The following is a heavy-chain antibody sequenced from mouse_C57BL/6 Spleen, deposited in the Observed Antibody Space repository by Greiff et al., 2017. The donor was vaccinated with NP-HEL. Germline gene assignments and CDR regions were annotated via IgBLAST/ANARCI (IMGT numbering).Heavy chain of an antibody. J-gene: IGHJ3*01. CDR2: IDPENGDT. CDR3: TTEAWFAD. Sequence: VQLKQSGAELVRPGASVKLSCTASGFNIKDDYMHWVKQRPEQGLEWIGRIDPENGDTEYASKFQGKATITADTSSNTAYLQRSSLTSEDTAFYYCTTEAWFADWGQGTLVTVAA. CDR1: GFNIKDDY. V-gene: IGHV14-4*01.